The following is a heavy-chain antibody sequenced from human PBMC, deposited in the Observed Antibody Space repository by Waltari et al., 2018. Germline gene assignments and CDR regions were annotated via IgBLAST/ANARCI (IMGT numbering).Heavy chain of an antibody. Sequence: EVQLVESGGGLVQHGRSMRLSCAASGFTFDDYAMHWVRHAPGQGLEWVSGISWNSGSIGDADAVKGRFTSSRDNGKNALYLQMNSLRAEDMALYYCAKDGRELRHAGYWGQGTLVTVSS. CDR1: GFTFDDYA. V-gene: IGHV3-9*03. D-gene: IGHD1-26*01. CDR3: AKDGRELRHAGY. J-gene: IGHJ4*02. CDR2: ISWNSGSI.